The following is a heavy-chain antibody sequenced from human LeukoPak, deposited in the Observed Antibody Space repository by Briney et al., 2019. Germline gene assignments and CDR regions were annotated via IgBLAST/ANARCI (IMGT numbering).Heavy chain of an antibody. V-gene: IGHV4-34*01. D-gene: IGHD6-6*01. J-gene: IGHJ4*02. CDR1: GGSFSGYY. Sequence: SETLSLTCAVYGGSFSGYYWSWIRQPPGKGLEWIGEINHSGSTNYNPSLKSRVTISVDTSKNQFSLKLSSVTAADTAVYYCARGNGIAARPQGYWGQGTLVTVSP. CDR2: INHSGST. CDR3: ARGNGIAARPQGY.